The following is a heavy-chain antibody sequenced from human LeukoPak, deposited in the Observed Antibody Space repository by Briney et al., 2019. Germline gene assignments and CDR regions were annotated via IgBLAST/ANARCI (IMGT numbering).Heavy chain of an antibody. CDR3: ASRKGPRDWFDP. CDR1: GYTFTGHY. V-gene: IGHV1-46*01. Sequence: ASVKVSCKASGYTFTGHYMHWVRQAPGQGLEWMGITNPSGGSTSYAQKFQGRVTMTRDTSTSTVYMELSSLRSEDTAVYYCASRKGPRDWFDPWGQGTLVTISS. J-gene: IGHJ5*02. CDR2: TNPSGGST.